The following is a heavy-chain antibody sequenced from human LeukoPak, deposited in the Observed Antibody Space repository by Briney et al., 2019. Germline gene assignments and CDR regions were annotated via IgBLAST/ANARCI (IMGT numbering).Heavy chain of an antibody. CDR2: ISDNGGGA. CDR1: GFTLGNYA. D-gene: IGHD4/OR15-4a*01. V-gene: IGHV3-23*01. CDR3: AKESGPLGAPLYDY. Sequence: GGSLRLSCVASGFTLGNYAMSWVRQAPGKGLEWVAGISDNGGGAYYAESLKGRFTISRDNSKNMLYLQMNSLRVEDTAVYYCAKESGPLGAPLYDYWGRGILVTASS. J-gene: IGHJ4*02.